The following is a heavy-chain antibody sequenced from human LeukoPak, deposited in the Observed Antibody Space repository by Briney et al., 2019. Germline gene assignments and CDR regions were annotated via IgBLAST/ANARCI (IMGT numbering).Heavy chain of an antibody. Sequence: ASVKVSCKASGYTFTSYGISWVRQAPGQGLEWMGWMNPNSGNTGYAQKFQGRVTMTRNTSISTAYMELSSLRSEDTAVYYCARRLKYGSGSCPFGYWGQGTLVTVSS. D-gene: IGHD3-10*01. V-gene: IGHV1-8*02. J-gene: IGHJ4*02. CDR3: ARRLKYGSGSCPFGY. CDR1: GYTFTSYG. CDR2: MNPNSGNT.